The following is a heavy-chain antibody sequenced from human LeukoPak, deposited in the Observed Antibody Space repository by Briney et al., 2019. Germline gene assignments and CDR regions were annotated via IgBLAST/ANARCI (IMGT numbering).Heavy chain of an antibody. CDR3: ASGSTPGSGYYFDS. D-gene: IGHD3-22*01. Sequence: GGSLRLSCAASGFSFSSYSMNWVRQAPGKGLEWLSYISSSRSDIYNAGSVKGRFTISRDNSRNTLYLQMNRLRAEDTDIYYCASGSTPGSGYYFDSWGPGTLVTVSS. J-gene: IGHJ4*01. V-gene: IGHV3-48*01. CDR2: ISSSRSDI. CDR1: GFSFSSYS.